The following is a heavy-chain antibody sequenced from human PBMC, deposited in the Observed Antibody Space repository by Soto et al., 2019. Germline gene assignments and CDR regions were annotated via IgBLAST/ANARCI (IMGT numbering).Heavy chain of an antibody. CDR2: IYYSGST. V-gene: IGHV4-59*01. Sequence: SETLSLTCTVSGGSISSYYWSWIRQPPGKGLEWIGYIYYSGSTNYNPSLKSRVTISVDTSKNQFTLKLSSLTAADTAVYYCAREGLLSFDYWGQGPRSPSPQ. J-gene: IGHJ4*02. CDR3: AREGLLSFDY. CDR1: GGSISSYY.